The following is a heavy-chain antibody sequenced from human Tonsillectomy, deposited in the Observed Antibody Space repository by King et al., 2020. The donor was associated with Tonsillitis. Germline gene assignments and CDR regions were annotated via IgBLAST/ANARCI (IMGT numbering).Heavy chain of an antibody. Sequence: VQLVESGGDLVQPGGSLRLSCAASGLTLDKYAIHWVRQPPGKGLEWVSAISLDSDRIGYADSVKGRFTISSDNAKNSVYLEMNSLRAEDTALYYCGKDISPGGMDLWGQGTTVTVSS. V-gene: IGHV3-9*01. CDR3: GKDISPGGMDL. D-gene: IGHD7-27*01. CDR2: ISLDSDRI. J-gene: IGHJ6*02. CDR1: GLTLDKYA.